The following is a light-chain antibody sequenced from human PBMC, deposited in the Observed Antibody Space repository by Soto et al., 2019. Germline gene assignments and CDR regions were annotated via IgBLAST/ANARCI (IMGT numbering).Light chain of an antibody. CDR2: AAS. Sequence: DIQMTQSPSSLSAFIGDRVTITCRTSHNISSHLNWYHQKPGKAPKHLIYAASCLQSVVPSGFSGSGSGTDFTLTITSLQPDDFSTYYCKQSFSIPYTCGQGTKLQIK. CDR1: HNISSH. J-gene: IGKJ2*01. V-gene: IGKV1-39*01. CDR3: KQSFSIPYT.